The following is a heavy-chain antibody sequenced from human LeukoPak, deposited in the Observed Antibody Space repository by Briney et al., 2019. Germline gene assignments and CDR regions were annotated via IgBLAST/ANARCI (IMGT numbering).Heavy chain of an antibody. V-gene: IGHV1-24*01. CDR1: GYTLTELS. D-gene: IGHD6-6*01. J-gene: IGHJ4*02. CDR2: LDPDEGET. CDR3: TTPLEYSSYFDY. Sequence: GASVKVSCKVSGYTLTELSIYWVRQAPGKGLEWMGGLDPDEGETVYAQKFQGRVTLTEDTSTDTAYMELRSLRSDDTAVYYCTTPLEYSSYFDYWGQGTPVIVSS.